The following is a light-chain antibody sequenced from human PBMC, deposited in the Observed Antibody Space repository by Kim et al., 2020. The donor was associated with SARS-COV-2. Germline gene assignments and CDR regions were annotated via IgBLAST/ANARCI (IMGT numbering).Light chain of an antibody. Sequence: DIQMTQSPSSLFVSVGDRVTITCRASQSISSYLNWYQQKPGKAPKLLIYDASSLQSGVPSRFSGSGSGTDFTLTISSLQPEDFATYYCQQSYSTPRTFGQGTKVDIK. CDR3: QQSYSTPRT. V-gene: IGKV1-39*01. CDR2: DAS. CDR1: QSISSY. J-gene: IGKJ1*01.